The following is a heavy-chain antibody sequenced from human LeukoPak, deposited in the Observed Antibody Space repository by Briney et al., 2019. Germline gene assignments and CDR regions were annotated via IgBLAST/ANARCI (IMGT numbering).Heavy chain of an antibody. CDR2: IYSDGYT. V-gene: IGHV3-53*01. D-gene: IGHD3-10*01. J-gene: IGHJ3*01. Sequence: HPGGSLRLSCAASGLTVNNNYMSWVRQAPGRGLEWVSVIYSDGYTDYAASVRGRFTISRDNSKNTLYLQMNTLRVDDTAMYYCTRDYRKLGVTRGAFDVWGQGTVVTVSS. CDR3: TRDYRKLGVTRGAFDV. CDR1: GLTVNNNY.